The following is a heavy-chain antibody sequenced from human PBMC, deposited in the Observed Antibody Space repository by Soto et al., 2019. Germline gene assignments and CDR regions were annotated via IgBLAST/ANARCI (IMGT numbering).Heavy chain of an antibody. CDR2: IYYSGST. Sequence: RRRQPPGKRLEWIGSIYYSGSTYYNPSLKRRVTISVDTSKNQFSLKLSSVTAADTAVYYCATYIVGATTPTWSDPWGQRTLVP. D-gene: IGHD1-26*01. CDR3: ATYIVGATTPTWSDP. V-gene: IGHV4-39*01. J-gene: IGHJ5*02.